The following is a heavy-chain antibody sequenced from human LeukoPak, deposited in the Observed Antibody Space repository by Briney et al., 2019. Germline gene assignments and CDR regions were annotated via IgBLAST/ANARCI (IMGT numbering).Heavy chain of an antibody. CDR3: ASEFYYDSSGYYSI. V-gene: IGHV4-31*03. Sequence: SETLSLTCTVSGGSISSGGYYWNWIRPHPGRGLEWFGYVHNSGNTYYSPSLESRVTISVDSSKSQVSLRLFSVTAADTGIYYCASEFYYDSSGYYSIWGQGTLVTVSS. CDR2: VHNSGNT. J-gene: IGHJ4*02. CDR1: GGSISSGGYY. D-gene: IGHD3-22*01.